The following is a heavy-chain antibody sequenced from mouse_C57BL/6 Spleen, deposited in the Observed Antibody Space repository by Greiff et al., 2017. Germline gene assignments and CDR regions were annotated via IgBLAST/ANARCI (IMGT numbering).Heavy chain of an antibody. J-gene: IGHJ2*01. V-gene: IGHV1-53*01. D-gene: IGHD3-2*02. CDR1: GYTFTSYW. Sequence: QVQLQQPGTELVKPGASVKLSCKASGYTFTSYWMHWVKQRPGQGLEWIGNIKPSNGGTNYNEKFKSKAKLTVDKSSSTAYMQLRSLKSEDSAVYFCARQLRPPGYFDYWGQGTTLTVSS. CDR2: IKPSNGGT. CDR3: ARQLRPPGYFDY.